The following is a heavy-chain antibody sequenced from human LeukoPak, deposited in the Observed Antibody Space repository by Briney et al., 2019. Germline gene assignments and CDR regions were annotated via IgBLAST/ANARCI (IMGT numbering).Heavy chain of an antibody. D-gene: IGHD3-9*01. CDR2: ISAYNGNT. Sequence: ASVKVSCKASGYTFTSYGISWVRQAPGQGLEWMGWISAYNGNTSYAQKFQGRVTMTRDMSTSTVYMELSSLRSEDTAVYYCARDRYDILTERNFDYWGQGTLVTVSS. CDR1: GYTFTSYG. CDR3: ARDRYDILTERNFDY. J-gene: IGHJ4*02. V-gene: IGHV1-18*01.